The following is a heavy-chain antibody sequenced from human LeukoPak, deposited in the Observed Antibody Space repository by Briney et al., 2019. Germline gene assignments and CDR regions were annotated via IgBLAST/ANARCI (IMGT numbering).Heavy chain of an antibody. D-gene: IGHD6-13*01. V-gene: IGHV1-69*05. Sequence: SVKVSCKASGGTFSSYAISWVRQAPGQGLEWMGGIIPIFGTANYAQKFQGRVIMTTDTSSTTAYMELRSLRSDDTAVYYCARAMDRSSWYDYWGQGTLVTVSS. J-gene: IGHJ4*02. CDR1: GGTFSSYA. CDR3: ARAMDRSSWYDY. CDR2: IIPIFGTA.